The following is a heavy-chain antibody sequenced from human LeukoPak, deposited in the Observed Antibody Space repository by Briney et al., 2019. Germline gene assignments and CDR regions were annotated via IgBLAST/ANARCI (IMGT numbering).Heavy chain of an antibody. D-gene: IGHD6-19*01. CDR2: ISSSSSYI. CDR1: GFTFSSYS. J-gene: IGHJ4*02. CDR3: ARDIRDSSGWTSFDY. Sequence: GSLRLSCAASGFTFSSYSMNWVRQAPGKGLEWVSSISSSSSYIYYADSVKGRFAISRDNAKNSLYLQMNSLRAEDTAVYYCARDIRDSSGWTSFDYWGQGTLATVSS. V-gene: IGHV3-21*01.